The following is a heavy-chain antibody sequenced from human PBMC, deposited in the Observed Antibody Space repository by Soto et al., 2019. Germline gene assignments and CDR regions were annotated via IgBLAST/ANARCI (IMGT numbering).Heavy chain of an antibody. Sequence: EVQLLESGGGLVQPGGSLRLSCAASGFTFSSYAMSWVRQAPGKGLEWVSAISGSGGSTYYTDSVKGRYTISRDNSKNTLYLQMNSLRAEDTAVYYCATIKQWLVHDHFDYWGQGTLVTVSS. J-gene: IGHJ4*02. V-gene: IGHV3-23*01. CDR3: ATIKQWLVHDHFDY. CDR2: ISGSGGST. CDR1: GFTFSSYA. D-gene: IGHD6-19*01.